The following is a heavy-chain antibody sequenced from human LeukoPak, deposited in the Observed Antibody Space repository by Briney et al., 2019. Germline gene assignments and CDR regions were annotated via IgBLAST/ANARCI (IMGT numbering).Heavy chain of an antibody. V-gene: IGHV4-4*07. CDR1: GGSISSYY. CDR2: IYSSGST. Sequence: SETLSLTCTVSGGSISSYYWSWIRQPAGKGLEWIGRIYSSGSTNYNPSLKSRVTMSVHTSKNQFSLKLSSVTAADTAVYYCARDYQLRPTNWFDPWGQGTLVTVSS. D-gene: IGHD1-1*01. J-gene: IGHJ5*02. CDR3: ARDYQLRPTNWFDP.